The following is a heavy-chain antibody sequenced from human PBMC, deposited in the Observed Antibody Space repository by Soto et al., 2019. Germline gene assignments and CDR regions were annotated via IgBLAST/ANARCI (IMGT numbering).Heavy chain of an antibody. V-gene: IGHV4-30-4*01. CDR1: GGSISSGDYY. D-gene: IGHD3-22*01. Sequence: QVQLQESGPGLVKPSQTLSLTCTVSGGSISSGDYYWSWIRRPPGKGLEWIGYIYYSGSTYYNPSLKSRVTISVDTSKNQFSLKLSSVTAADTAVYYCAREGGYYDSSGYYYSVGAFDIWGQGTMVTVSS. CDR2: IYYSGST. J-gene: IGHJ3*02. CDR3: AREGGYYDSSGYYYSVGAFDI.